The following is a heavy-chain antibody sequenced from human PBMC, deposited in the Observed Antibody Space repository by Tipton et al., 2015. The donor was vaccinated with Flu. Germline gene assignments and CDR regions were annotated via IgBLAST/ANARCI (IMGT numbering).Heavy chain of an antibody. CDR3: AREWGDAFDI. D-gene: IGHD3-16*01. CDR2: IYYSGSI. J-gene: IGHJ3*02. CDR1: GDSISSFY. V-gene: IGHV4-59*01. Sequence: LRLSCSVSGDSISSFYWSWIRQPPGKGLEWIGYIYYSGSISYNPSLKSRVTISVDTSKNQFSLKLSSVTAADTAVYYCAREWGDAFDIWGQGTMVTVSS.